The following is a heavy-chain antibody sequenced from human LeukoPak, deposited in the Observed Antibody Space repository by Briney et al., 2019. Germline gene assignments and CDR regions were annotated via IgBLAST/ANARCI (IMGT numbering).Heavy chain of an antibody. V-gene: IGHV1-69*05. J-gene: IGHJ4*02. CDR3: ARGYSYGYGLDY. Sequence: SVKVSCKASGGAFSTYAFTWVRQAPGQGLEWMGRIIPIFGTANYAQKFQGRVTITTDESTSTAYMELSSLRSEDTAVYYCARGYSYGYGLDYWGQGTLVTVTS. CDR2: IIPIFGTA. D-gene: IGHD5-18*01. CDR1: GGAFSTYA.